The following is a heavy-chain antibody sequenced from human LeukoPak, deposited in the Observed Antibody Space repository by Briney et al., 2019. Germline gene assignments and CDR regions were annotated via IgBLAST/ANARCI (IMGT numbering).Heavy chain of an antibody. D-gene: IGHD5-18*01. J-gene: IGHJ4*02. CDR1: GFTVSSNY. V-gene: IGHV3-53*01. CDR2: IYSGGST. Sequence: GGSLRLSCAASGFTVSSNYMSWVRQAPGKGLEWVSVIYSGGSTYYADSVKGRFTISRDNSKNTLYLQMNSLRAEDTAVYYCAKDLHGYSYGYPRDYWGQGTLVTVSS. CDR3: AKDLHGYSYGYPRDY.